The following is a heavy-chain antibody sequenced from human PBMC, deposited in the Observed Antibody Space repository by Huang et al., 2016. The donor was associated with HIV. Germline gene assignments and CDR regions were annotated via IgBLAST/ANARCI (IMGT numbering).Heavy chain of an antibody. CDR3: ARLPGSITMIRGVITDPY. J-gene: IGHJ4*02. D-gene: IGHD3-10*01. Sequence: QLQLQESGPGLVKPSETLSLTCTVSAGSIRSDNYYWGWIRQPPGKGLEWIGSIYFSGSTYDNPSLKSRVTITVDTSKNQFSLKMRSVTAADTAVYYCARLPGSITMIRGVITDPYWGQGTLVTVSS. V-gene: IGHV4-39*01. CDR1: AGSIRSDNYY. CDR2: IYFSGST.